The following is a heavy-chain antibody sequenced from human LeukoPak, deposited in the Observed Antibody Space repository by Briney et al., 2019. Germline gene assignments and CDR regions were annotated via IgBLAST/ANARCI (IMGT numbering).Heavy chain of an antibody. D-gene: IGHD4-17*01. CDR2: IIPIFGTA. J-gene: IGHJ4*02. CDR1: GGTFSSYA. CDR3: AIGDYGSVIRYFDY. V-gene: IGHV1-69*05. Sequence: ASAKVSCKASGGTFSSYAISWVRQAPGQGLEWMGGIIPIFGTANYAQKFQGRVTITTDESTSTAYMELSSLRSEDTAVYYCAIGDYGSVIRYFDYWGQGTLVTVSS.